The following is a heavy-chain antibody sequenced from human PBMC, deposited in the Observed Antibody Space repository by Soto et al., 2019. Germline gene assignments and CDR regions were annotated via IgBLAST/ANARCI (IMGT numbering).Heavy chain of an antibody. Sequence: SLQVSCKASGGTLSSDAISWVRPAPGQGLEWMGGIIPIFGTANYAQKFQGRATITADESTSTAYMELSSLRSEDTAVYYCARDEAAAAGRGGHYYYGMDVWGQGITVTVS. V-gene: IGHV1-69*01. CDR1: GGTLSSDA. CDR2: IIPIFGTA. CDR3: ARDEAAAAGRGGHYYYGMDV. J-gene: IGHJ6*02. D-gene: IGHD6-13*01.